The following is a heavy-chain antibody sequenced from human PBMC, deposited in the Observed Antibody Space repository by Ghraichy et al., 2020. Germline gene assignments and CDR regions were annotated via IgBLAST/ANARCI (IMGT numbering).Heavy chain of an antibody. CDR2: INHSGST. V-gene: IGHV4-34*01. D-gene: IGHD3-16*01. CDR3: ARGVGARTSWGLYYYYGMDV. CDR1: GGSFSGYY. J-gene: IGHJ6*02. Sequence: SETLSLTCAVYGGSFSGYYWSWIRQPPGKGLEWIGEINHSGSTNYNPSLKSRVTISVDTSKNQFSLKLSSVTAADTAVYYCARGVGARTSWGLYYYYGMDVWGQGTTVTVSS.